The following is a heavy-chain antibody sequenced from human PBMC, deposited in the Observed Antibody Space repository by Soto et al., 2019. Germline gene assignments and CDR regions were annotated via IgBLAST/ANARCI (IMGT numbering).Heavy chain of an antibody. CDR2: VEREVEGGTT. D-gene: IGHD2-15*01. V-gene: IGHV3-15*04. CDR1: GFTFRNAR. Sequence: EVQLVESGGGLVEPGGSLTLSCAASGFTFRNARMSWVRRAPGGGLEYIGRVEREVEGGTTNHAAPVKDRFIISRDDSKNTLFLQMSTLKTEDTGVYFCSTGGDCSGGGCFSLGYWGQGTPVTVFS. J-gene: IGHJ4*02. CDR3: STGGDCSGGGCFSLGY.